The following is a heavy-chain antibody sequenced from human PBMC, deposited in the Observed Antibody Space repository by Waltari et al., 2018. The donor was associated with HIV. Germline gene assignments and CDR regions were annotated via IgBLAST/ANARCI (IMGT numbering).Heavy chain of an antibody. Sequence: QVQLQQWGAGLLKPSETLSLTCAVYGGSFSGYYWSWIRQPPGKGLEWIGEINHSGSTNYNPSLKSRVTISVDTSKNQFSLKLSSVTAADTAVYYCARTRVVPAASWFDPWGQGTLVTVSS. CDR1: GGSFSGYY. CDR2: INHSGST. CDR3: ARTRVVPAASWFDP. J-gene: IGHJ5*02. V-gene: IGHV4-34*01. D-gene: IGHD2-2*01.